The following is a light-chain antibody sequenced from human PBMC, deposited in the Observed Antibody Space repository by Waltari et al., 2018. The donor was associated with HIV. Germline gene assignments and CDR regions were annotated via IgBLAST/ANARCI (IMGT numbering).Light chain of an antibody. J-gene: IGLJ1*01. Sequence: QSALTQPPSASGSPGQSVTISCTGTSSDVGGYNYVSWYQQHAGKAPKLMIFEVNRRPSGVTDRFSGSKSGNTASLTISGLQVEDEADYYCTSYGGSNNFYVFGTGTTVTV. V-gene: IGLV2-8*01. CDR2: EVN. CDR1: SSDVGGYNY. CDR3: TSYGGSNNFYV.